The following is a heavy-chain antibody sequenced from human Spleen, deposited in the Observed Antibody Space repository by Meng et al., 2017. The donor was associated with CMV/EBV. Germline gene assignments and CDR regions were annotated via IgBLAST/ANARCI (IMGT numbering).Heavy chain of an antibody. D-gene: IGHD1-26*01. CDR1: GGSFSGYY. CDR3: AKIGSFTYYYYGMDV. J-gene: IGHJ6*02. Sequence: SETLSLTCAVYGGSFSGYYWSWIRQPPGKGLEWIGEINHSGSTNYNPSLKSRVTISVDTSKNQFSLKLSSVTAADTAVYYCAKIGSFTYYYYGMDVWGQGTTVTVSS. V-gene: IGHV4-34*01. CDR2: INHSGST.